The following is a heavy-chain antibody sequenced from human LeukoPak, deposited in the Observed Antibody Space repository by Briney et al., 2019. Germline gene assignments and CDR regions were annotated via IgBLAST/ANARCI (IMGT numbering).Heavy chain of an antibody. D-gene: IGHD2-8*01. CDR1: GFTFSSYA. CDR3: ANGNRCTSPNCLGYYYFYMDV. Sequence: GGSLRLSCAASGFTFSSYAMNWVRQAPGRGLEWVSGFSGSGGTTYYADSVKGRFTISRDNSKNTLYLQMNSLRAEDTAVYYCANGNRCTSPNCLGYYYFYMDVWGKGTTVTASS. J-gene: IGHJ6*03. V-gene: IGHV3-23*01. CDR2: FSGSGGTT.